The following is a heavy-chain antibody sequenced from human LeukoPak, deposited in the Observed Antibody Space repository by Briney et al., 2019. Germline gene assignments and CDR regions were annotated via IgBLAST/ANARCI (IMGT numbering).Heavy chain of an antibody. CDR2: IYPGDSDT. D-gene: IGHD5-18*01. V-gene: IGHV5-51*01. CDR1: GHTFTNYW. Sequence: GESLKISCEGSGHTFTNYWIGWVRQMPGKGLEWMGIIYPGDSDTRYSPSFQGQVTISADKSISTAYLQWSSLKASDTAIYYCARRGVGYINWFDPWGQGTLVTVSS. CDR3: ARRGVGYINWFDP. J-gene: IGHJ5*02.